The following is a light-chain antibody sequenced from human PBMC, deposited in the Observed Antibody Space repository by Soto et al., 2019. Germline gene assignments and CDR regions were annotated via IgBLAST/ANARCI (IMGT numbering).Light chain of an antibody. CDR2: DAS. CDR3: HQRTNWPLT. Sequence: EIVLTQSPATLSLSPGERATLTCRASQSVSKYLAWYQQKPGQAPRLLIYDASNRATGIPARFSGSGSGTDFTLTISSLEPEDFAVYYCHQRTNWPLTFGGRTKVEIK. J-gene: IGKJ4*01. CDR1: QSVSKY. V-gene: IGKV3-11*01.